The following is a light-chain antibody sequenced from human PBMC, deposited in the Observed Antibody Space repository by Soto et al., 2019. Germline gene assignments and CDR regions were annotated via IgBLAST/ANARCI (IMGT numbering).Light chain of an antibody. V-gene: IGKV3-11*01. J-gene: IGKJ4*01. CDR2: DAS. CDR3: QQRSRWPAT. Sequence: DIVLTQSPATLSLSPGERATLSCRASQSVTSLAWYQQKSGQTPRLLINDASTRATGVPVRFSGSGSGTDFTLTSSSLEPEDFACYYCQQRSRWPATFGGGTKVEIK. CDR1: QSVTS.